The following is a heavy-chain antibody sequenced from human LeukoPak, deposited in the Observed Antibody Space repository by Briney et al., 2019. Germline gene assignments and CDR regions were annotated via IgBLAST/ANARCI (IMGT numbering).Heavy chain of an antibody. J-gene: IGHJ6*02. CDR3: AILINYDFWSGYGMDV. CDR2: IYYSGSA. D-gene: IGHD3-3*01. Sequence: SETLSLTCTVSGGPISSYYWSWIRQPPGKGLEWIGSIYYSGSAYYNPSLKSRVTISVDTSKNQFSLKLSSVTAADTAVYYCAILINYDFWSGYGMDVWGQGTTVTVSS. CDR1: GGPISSYY. V-gene: IGHV4-59*05.